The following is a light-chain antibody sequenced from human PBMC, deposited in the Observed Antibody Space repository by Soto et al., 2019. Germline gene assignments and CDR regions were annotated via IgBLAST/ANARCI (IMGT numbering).Light chain of an antibody. CDR2: DVT. CDR1: SSDVGAYDY. Sequence: QSALTQPASVSGSPGQSITISCTGSSSDVGAYDYVSWYPQRPDKAPQLMIYDVTNRPSGVSDRFSGSKSGSTASLTISGLQAEAEADYYCLSFTTSSTVVFGGGTKVTVL. V-gene: IGLV2-14*01. J-gene: IGLJ3*02. CDR3: LSFTTSSTVV.